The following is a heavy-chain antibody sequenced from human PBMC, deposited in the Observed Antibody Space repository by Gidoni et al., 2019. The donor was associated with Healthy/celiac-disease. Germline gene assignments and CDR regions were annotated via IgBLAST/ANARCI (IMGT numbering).Heavy chain of an antibody. V-gene: IGHV3-48*02. CDR3: ARDEGGAAVADLNYYSYYGMDV. CDR2: FSSSISTI. Sequence: TASGFTVRSYSMNWVRQAPGKGLEWVSYFSSSISTISYAYSVKGRFTISRVNATNSLYLQMNSLRDEDTAVYYCARDEGGAAVADLNYYSYYGMDVWGQGTTVTVSS. D-gene: IGHD6-19*01. J-gene: IGHJ6*02. CDR1: GFTVRSYS.